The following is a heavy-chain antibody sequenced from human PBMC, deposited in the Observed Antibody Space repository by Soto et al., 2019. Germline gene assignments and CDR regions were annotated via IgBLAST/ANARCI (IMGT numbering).Heavy chain of an antibody. D-gene: IGHD4-4*01. V-gene: IGHV3-11*04. CDR1: GFTFSDYY. CDR3: ARNLLTTVALSY. Sequence: PGGSLRLSCAASGFTFSDYYMSWIRQAPGKGLEWVSYISSSDSIVSYSDSVRGRFTISRDNSRDTLYLQLNSLKAEDTAVYFCARNLLTTVALSYWGQGTLVTVSS. J-gene: IGHJ4*02. CDR2: ISSSDSIV.